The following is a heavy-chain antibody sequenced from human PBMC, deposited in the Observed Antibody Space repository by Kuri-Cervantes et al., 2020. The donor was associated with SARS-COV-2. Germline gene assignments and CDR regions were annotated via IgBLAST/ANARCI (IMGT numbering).Heavy chain of an antibody. V-gene: IGHV3-21*01. CDR1: GFTFSSYS. D-gene: IGHD2-8*01. CDR3: ARDAIVLMVYAIKEDAFDI. Sequence: GSLRLSCAASGFTFSSYSMNWVRQAPGKGLEWVSSISSSSSYIYYADSVKGRFTISRDNAKNSLYLQMNSLRAEDTAVYYCARDAIVLMVYAIKEDAFDIWGQGTMVTVSS. J-gene: IGHJ3*02. CDR2: ISSSSSYI.